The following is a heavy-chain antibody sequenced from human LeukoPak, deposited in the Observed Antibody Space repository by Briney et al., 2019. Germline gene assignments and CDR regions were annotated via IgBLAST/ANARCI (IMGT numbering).Heavy chain of an antibody. Sequence: GESLEISCKDSGYSFTNYWIGWVRQMPGKGLEWMAIIYLGDSDTRYSPSFQGQVTISADKSINTAYLQWSSLKASDTAMYYCTRLTEQYYDSSVFPPGTFDIWGQGTMVTVSS. CDR1: GYSFTNYW. CDR2: IYLGDSDT. D-gene: IGHD3-22*01. J-gene: IGHJ3*02. CDR3: TRLTEQYYDSSVFPPGTFDI. V-gene: IGHV5-51*01.